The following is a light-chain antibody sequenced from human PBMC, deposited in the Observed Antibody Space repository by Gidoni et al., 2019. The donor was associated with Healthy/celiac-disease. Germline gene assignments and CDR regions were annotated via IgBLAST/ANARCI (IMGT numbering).Light chain of an antibody. Sequence: DIQMTQSPSSLSASVGDRVTITCRASQSISSYLNWYQQKPGKAPKLLIYAASSLQSGVPARFSGSGSETDFTLTISSLQPEDFVTYYCQQSYSTSFXPXTKVDIK. CDR1: QSISSY. J-gene: IGKJ3*01. V-gene: IGKV1-39*01. CDR3: QQSYSTS. CDR2: AAS.